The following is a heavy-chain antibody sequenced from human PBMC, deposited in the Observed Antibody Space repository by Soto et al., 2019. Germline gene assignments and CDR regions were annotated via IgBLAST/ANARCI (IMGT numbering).Heavy chain of an antibody. J-gene: IGHJ6*02. D-gene: IGHD4-4*01. CDR1: GDSVSSGSAA. CDR3: TRGGHRFTVFRMDV. V-gene: IGHV6-1*01. CDR2: TYYRTKWYN. Sequence: SQTLSLTCAISGDSVSSGSAAWNWIRQSPSRGLEWLGRTYYRTKWYNEYAISVRSRITINPDTSKNQFSLQLSSVTPEDTAVYYCTRGGHRFTVFRMDVWGQGTTVTVSS.